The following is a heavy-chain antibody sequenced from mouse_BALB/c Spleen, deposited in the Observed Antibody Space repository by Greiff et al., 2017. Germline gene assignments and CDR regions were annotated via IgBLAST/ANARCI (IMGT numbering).Heavy chain of an antibody. CDR3: ARRSYGSSYFDY. V-gene: IGHV1-7*01. D-gene: IGHD1-1*01. Sequence: VQLQQSGAELAKPGASVKMSCKASGYTFTSYWMHWVKQRPGQGLEWIGYINPSTGYTEYNQKFKDKATLTADKSSSTAYMQLSSLTSEDSAVYYCARRSYGSSYFDYWGQGTALAVSS. CDR2: INPSTGYT. CDR1: GYTFTSYW. J-gene: IGHJ2*01.